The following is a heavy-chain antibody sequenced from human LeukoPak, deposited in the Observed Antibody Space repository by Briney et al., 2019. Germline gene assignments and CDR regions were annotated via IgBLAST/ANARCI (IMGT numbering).Heavy chain of an antibody. V-gene: IGHV3-21*01. CDR1: GFTFSSYS. J-gene: IGHJ6*02. Sequence: GGSLRLSCAASGFTFSSYSMNWVRQAPGKGLEWVSSISSSSGYKYYADSVKGRFTISRDNAKNSLFLQMNSLRPEDTAVYYCARVPKAAAGDDYYYGLDVWGQGTTVTVSS. CDR3: ARVPKAAAGDDYYYGLDV. CDR2: ISSSSGYK. D-gene: IGHD6-13*01.